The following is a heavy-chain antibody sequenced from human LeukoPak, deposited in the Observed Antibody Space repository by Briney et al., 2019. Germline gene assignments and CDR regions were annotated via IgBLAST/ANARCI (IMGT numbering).Heavy chain of an antibody. V-gene: IGHV4-39*07. CDR1: GGSISSSSYY. Sequence: PSETLSLTCTVSGGSISSSSYYWGWIRQPPGKGLEWIGSIYYSGSTYYNPSLKSRVTISVDTSKNQFSLKLSSVTAADTAVYYCARVPPIYQQYYDSATPVWGQGTLVTVSS. D-gene: IGHD3-3*01. CDR3: ARVPPIYQQYYDSATPV. J-gene: IGHJ4*02. CDR2: IYYSGST.